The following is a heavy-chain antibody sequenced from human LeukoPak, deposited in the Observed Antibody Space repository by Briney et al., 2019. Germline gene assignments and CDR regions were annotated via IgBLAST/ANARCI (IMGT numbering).Heavy chain of an antibody. CDR2: IYRSGST. CDR3: ARDQPGIAVAGFLRRFDY. D-gene: IGHD6-19*01. CDR1: SYSINSGYY. J-gene: IGHJ4*02. V-gene: IGHV4-38-2*02. Sequence: SETLSLTCTVSSYSINSGYYWGWIRQPPGKGLEWIGNIYRSGSTYYNPSLKSRVTISVDTSKNQFSLKLSSVTAADTAVYYCARDQPGIAVAGFLRRFDYWGQGTLVTVSS.